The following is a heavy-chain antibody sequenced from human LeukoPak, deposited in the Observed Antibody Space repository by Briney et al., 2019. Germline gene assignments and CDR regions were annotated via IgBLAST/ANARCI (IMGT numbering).Heavy chain of an antibody. V-gene: IGHV3-48*03. CDR3: ARGGGSYPFFDY. J-gene: IGHJ4*02. CDR2: ISNSGTTI. D-gene: IGHD1-26*01. CDR1: EFTFGIYE. Sequence: GGSLRLSCAASEFTFGIYEMNWVRQAPGKGLEWVSYISNSGTTIYYADSVKGRFTISRDNAKNSLYLQVNSLRAEDTAVYYCARGGGSYPFFDYWGQGTLVTVSS.